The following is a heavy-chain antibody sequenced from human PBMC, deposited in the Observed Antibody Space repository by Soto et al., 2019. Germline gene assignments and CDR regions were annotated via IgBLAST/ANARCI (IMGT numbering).Heavy chain of an antibody. CDR3: ARPTLRFLEWSEGGFDY. J-gene: IGHJ4*02. V-gene: IGHV1-18*04. CDR1: GYTFTSYG. CDR2: ISAYNGNT. Sequence: QVQLVQSGAEVKKPGASVKVSCKASGYTFTSYGISWVRQAPGQVLEWMGWISAYNGNTNYAQKLQGRVTMTTDTSTSTAYMELRSLRSDDTAVYYCARPTLRFLEWSEGGFDYWGQGTLVTVSS. D-gene: IGHD3-3*01.